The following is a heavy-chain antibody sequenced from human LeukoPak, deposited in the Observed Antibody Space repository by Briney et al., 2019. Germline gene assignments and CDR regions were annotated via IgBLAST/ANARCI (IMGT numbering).Heavy chain of an antibody. CDR2: IYPGDSDT. D-gene: IGHD5-12*01. CDR3: ATRAGYSGYDFHY. J-gene: IGHJ4*02. CDR1: GYSFTSYW. V-gene: IGHV5-51*01. Sequence: GESLKISFKGSGYSFTSYWIGWVRQMPGKGLEWMGIIYPGDSDTRYSPSFQGQVTISADKSISTAYLQWSSLKASDTAMYYCATRAGYSGYDFHYWGQGTLVTVSS.